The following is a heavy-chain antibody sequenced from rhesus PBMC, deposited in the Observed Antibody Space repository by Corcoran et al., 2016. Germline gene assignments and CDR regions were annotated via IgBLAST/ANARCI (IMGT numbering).Heavy chain of an antibody. J-gene: IGHJ6*01. Sequence: QVQLQESGPGLVKPSETLSLTCAVSGGSVSSSNWWSWIRQPPGKGLEWIGYISGSSGSTYYNPSLKSRVTISTDTSKNQFSLKLSSVTAADTAVYYCAREGYYNIWTGYSRGYGLDSWGQGVVVTVSS. CDR2: ISGSSGST. V-gene: IGHV4-65*01. CDR1: GGSVSSSNW. CDR3: AREGYYNIWTGYSRGYGLDS. D-gene: IGHD3-3*01.